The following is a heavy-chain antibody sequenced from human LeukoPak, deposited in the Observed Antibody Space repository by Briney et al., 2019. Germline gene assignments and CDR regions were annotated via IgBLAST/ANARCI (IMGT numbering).Heavy chain of an antibody. Sequence: TSETLSVTCAVSGYSISSGFYWGWIRQPPGKGLEWIGSIYHSVDTYFNPSLKTRVTISVDTSKNQFSLKLSSVTAADTAVYYCASVNSAYYYYWGQGTLVTVSS. D-gene: IGHD3-22*01. J-gene: IGHJ4*02. CDR3: ASVNSAYYYY. CDR1: GYSISSGFY. V-gene: IGHV4-38-2*01. CDR2: IYHSVDT.